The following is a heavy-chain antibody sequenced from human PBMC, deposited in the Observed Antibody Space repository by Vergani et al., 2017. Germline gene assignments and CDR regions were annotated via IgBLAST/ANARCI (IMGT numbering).Heavy chain of an antibody. CDR2: IYYSGST. D-gene: IGHD6-13*01. V-gene: IGHV4-39*01. Sequence: QLQLQESGPGLVKPSETLSLTCTVSGGSISSSSYYWGWIRQPPGKGLEWIGSIYYSGSTYYNPSLKSRVTISVDTSKNQFSLKLSSVTAADTAVYYCARHGELGYSSSWLNNWFDPWGQGTLVTVSS. J-gene: IGHJ5*02. CDR1: GGSISSSSYY. CDR3: ARHGELGYSSSWLNNWFDP.